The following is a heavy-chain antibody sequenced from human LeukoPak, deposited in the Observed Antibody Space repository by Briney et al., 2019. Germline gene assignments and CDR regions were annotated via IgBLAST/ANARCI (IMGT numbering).Heavy chain of an antibody. J-gene: IGHJ4*02. CDR1: GFTFSTYW. Sequence: GGSLRLSCAASGFTFSTYWMHWVRQAPGKGLVWVSRVRPEGTTTAYADSVKGRFTISRDNAKNTLFLRMNSLSAEDTAVYYCARDLDWILFDYWGQGTLVTVSS. D-gene: IGHD3-9*01. CDR3: ARDLDWILFDY. V-gene: IGHV3-74*03. CDR2: VRPEGTTT.